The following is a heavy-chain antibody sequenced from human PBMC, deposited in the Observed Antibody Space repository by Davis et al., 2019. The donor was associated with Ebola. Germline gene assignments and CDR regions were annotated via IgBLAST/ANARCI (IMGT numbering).Heavy chain of an antibody. CDR2: IIPIFGTA. J-gene: IGHJ4*02. V-gene: IGHV1-69*06. Sequence: SVKVSCKASGGTFSSYAISWVRQAPGQGLEWMGGIIPIFGTANYAQKFQGRVTITADKSTSTAYMELSSLRSEDTAVYYCARDHCLGGSCYRFPTYFDYWGQGTLVTVSS. D-gene: IGHD2-15*01. CDR1: GGTFSSYA. CDR3: ARDHCLGGSCYRFPTYFDY.